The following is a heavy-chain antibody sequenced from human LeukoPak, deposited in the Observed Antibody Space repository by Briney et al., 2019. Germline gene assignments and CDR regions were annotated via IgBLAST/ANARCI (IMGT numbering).Heavy chain of an antibody. CDR2: ISGDGSSI. CDR3: ARSSSGVYIQ. J-gene: IGHJ4*02. CDR1: GFTFSNYY. D-gene: IGHD2-15*01. Sequence: GGSLRLSCVASGFTFSNYYMHWVRQVPGKGPVWVSRISGDGSSILYADSVKGRFTISRDNAKNSLYVQMNSLRADDSAVYYCARSSSGVYIQWGQGTLVTVSS. V-gene: IGHV3-74*01.